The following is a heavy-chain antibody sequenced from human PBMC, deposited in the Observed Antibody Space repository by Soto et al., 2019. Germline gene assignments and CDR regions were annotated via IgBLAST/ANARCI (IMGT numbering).Heavy chain of an antibody. CDR3: ARDSRVVVVVPAASVDYYYYGMDV. Sequence: QVQLQESGPGLVKPSQTLSLTCTVSGGSISSGGYYWSWIRQHPGKGLEWIGYIYYSGSTYYNPSLKSRVTISVDTSKNQFSLKLSSVTAADTVVYYCARDSRVVVVVPAASVDYYYYGMDVWGQGTTVTVSS. V-gene: IGHV4-31*03. J-gene: IGHJ6*02. CDR1: GGSISSGGYY. D-gene: IGHD2-2*01. CDR2: IYYSGST.